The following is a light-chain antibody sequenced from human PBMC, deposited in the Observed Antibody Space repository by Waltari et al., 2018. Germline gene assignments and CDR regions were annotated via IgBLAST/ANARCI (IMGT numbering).Light chain of an antibody. Sequence: EIVLTQSPGTLFLSPGEGATLSCRASQSVSRTLAWYQQKPGQAPRLLIYGASSRATGSPDRFSGSGSGTDFSLTISRLEPDESAVYFCQHYVSLPATFGQGTKVEIK. V-gene: IGKV3-20*01. CDR1: QSVSRT. J-gene: IGKJ1*01. CDR2: GAS. CDR3: QHYVSLPAT.